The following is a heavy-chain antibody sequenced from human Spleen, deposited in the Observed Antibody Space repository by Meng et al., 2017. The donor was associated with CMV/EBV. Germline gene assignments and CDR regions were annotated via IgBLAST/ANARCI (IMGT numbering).Heavy chain of an antibody. CDR2: INPSGGST. D-gene: IGHD6-6*01. V-gene: IGHV1-46*01. CDR1: GGTFSRHT. CDR3: ARVIGYTTSEEDY. Sequence: ASVKVSCKASGGTFSRHTISWVRQAPGQGLEWMGIINPSGGSTSYAQKFQGRVTMTTDTSTSTAYMELRSLRSDDTAVYYCARVIGYTTSEEDYWGQGTLVTVSS. J-gene: IGHJ4*02.